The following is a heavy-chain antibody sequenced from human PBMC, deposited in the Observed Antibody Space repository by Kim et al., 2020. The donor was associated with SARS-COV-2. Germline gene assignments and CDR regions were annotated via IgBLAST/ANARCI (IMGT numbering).Heavy chain of an antibody. CDR2: INPNSGGT. CDR3: ARAHYYDTNWFDP. J-gene: IGHJ5*02. Sequence: GYTFPGYDMDWVRQAPGQGLEWMGWINPNSGGTNYAQKFQGRVTMTRDTSISTAYMELSRLRSDDTAVYYCARAHYYDTNWFDPWGQGTLV. V-gene: IGHV1-2*02. D-gene: IGHD3-22*01. CDR1: GYTFPGYD.